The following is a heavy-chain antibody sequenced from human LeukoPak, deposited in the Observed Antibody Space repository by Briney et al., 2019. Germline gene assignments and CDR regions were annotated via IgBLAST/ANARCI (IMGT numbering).Heavy chain of an antibody. Sequence: GGSLRLSCAVSGFIGSDGYMNWVRQAPGKGLEWLSVIYRGGATYYADSVKGRFIISRDSSKNTWHLQLNSLRAEDTAVYYCARGGAAAEDYWGQGTLVTVSS. CDR1: GFIGSDGY. CDR2: IYRGGAT. CDR3: ARGGAAAEDY. J-gene: IGHJ4*02. V-gene: IGHV3-66*01. D-gene: IGHD6-13*01.